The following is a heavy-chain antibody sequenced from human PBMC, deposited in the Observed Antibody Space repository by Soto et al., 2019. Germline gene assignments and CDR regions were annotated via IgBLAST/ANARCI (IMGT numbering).Heavy chain of an antibody. CDR1: GFTFSSYS. V-gene: IGHV3-21*01. CDR2: ISSSSSYI. J-gene: IGHJ4*02. Sequence: GGSLRLSCAASGFTFSSYSMNWVRQAPGKGLEWVSSISSSSSYIYYADSVKGRFTISRDNAKNSLYLQMNSLRAEDTAVYYWARDPRRSYYYDSSGSAGFDYWGQGTLVTVSS. D-gene: IGHD3-22*01. CDR3: ARDPRRSYYYDSSGSAGFDY.